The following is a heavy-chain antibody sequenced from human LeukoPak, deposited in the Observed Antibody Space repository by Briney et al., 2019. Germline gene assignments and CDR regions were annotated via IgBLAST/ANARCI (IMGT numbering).Heavy chain of an antibody. CDR2: INHSGST. V-gene: IGHV4-34*01. CDR3: ARLPIVVVPAAFDY. J-gene: IGHJ4*02. CDR1: GGSFSGYY. D-gene: IGHD2-2*01. Sequence: PSETLSLTCAVYGGSFSGYYWSWIRQPPGKGLEWIGEINHSGSTNYNPSLKSRVTISVDTSKNQFSLKLSSVTAADTAVYYCARLPIVVVPAAFDYWGQGTLVTVSS.